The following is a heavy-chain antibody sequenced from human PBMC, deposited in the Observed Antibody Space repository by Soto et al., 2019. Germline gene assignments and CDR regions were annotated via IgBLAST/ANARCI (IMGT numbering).Heavy chain of an antibody. Sequence: SETLSLTCTVSGGSISSGGYYWSWIRQHPGKGLEWIGYIYYSGSTYYNPSLKSRVTISVDTSKNQFSLKLSSVTAADTAVYYCARAADYYGPYMDVWGQGTTVTVSS. CDR2: IYYSGST. CDR1: GGSISSGGYY. CDR3: ARAADYYGPYMDV. V-gene: IGHV4-31*03. D-gene: IGHD3-10*01. J-gene: IGHJ6*02.